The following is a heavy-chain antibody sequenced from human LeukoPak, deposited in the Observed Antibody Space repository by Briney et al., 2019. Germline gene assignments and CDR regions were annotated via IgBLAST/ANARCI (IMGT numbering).Heavy chain of an antibody. D-gene: IGHD3-10*01. V-gene: IGHV3-74*01. CDR1: GFSISNYW. CDR2: INSDGSTT. J-gene: IGHJ4*02. CDR3: VSPLVRGD. Sequence: PGGSLRLSCAASGFSISNYWMHWVRQAPGKGLVWVSRINSDGSTTSYADSVKGRFTISRDNAKNTLYLQMNSLRAEDTAVYYCVSPLVRGDWGQGTLVTVSS.